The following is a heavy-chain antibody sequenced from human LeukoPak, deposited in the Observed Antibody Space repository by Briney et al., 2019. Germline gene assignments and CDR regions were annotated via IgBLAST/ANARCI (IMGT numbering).Heavy chain of an antibody. CDR2: IYVSGST. D-gene: IGHD3-10*01. V-gene: IGHV4-38-2*02. J-gene: IGHJ3*02. CDR3: ARSDGYGLVGI. CDR1: GYSLSSGYY. Sequence: SETLSLTCTVSGYSLSSGYYWGWIRQPPGKGREWLGTIYVSGSTYYNPSLKSPVTLSADTSKNPISLKPSTVTAADTALYYFARSDGYGLVGIWGQGTMVTVSS.